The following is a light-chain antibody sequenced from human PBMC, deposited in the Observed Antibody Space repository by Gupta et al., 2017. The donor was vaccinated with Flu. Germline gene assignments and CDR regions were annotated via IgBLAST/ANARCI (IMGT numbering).Light chain of an antibody. J-gene: IGKJ1*01. V-gene: IGKV1-5*03. CDR3: QQDSSYRV. CDR1: QSISRW. Sequence: DIKMTQSPSTLSASVGDRVTVTCRASQSISRWLAWYQHKPEQAPKLLIYKASVLETGVPSRFSGSGAATEFTLTSIRLQPDDFATYYGQQDSSYRVFGQGTKVEIK. CDR2: KAS.